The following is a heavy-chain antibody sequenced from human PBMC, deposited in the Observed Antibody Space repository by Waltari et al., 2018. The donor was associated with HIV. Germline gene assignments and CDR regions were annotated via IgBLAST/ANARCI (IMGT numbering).Heavy chain of an antibody. J-gene: IGHJ2*01. CDR1: GFTFSAYS. V-gene: IGHV3-11*05. Sequence: QVQLVESGGGLVKPGGSLSLPCAAPGFTFSAYSMTGTRQAPGKGLEWVSYISSSSSYTNYADSVKGRFTISRDNAKNSLYLQMNSLRAEDTAVYYCARWGVTTADWYFDLWGRGTLVTVSS. D-gene: IGHD3-16*01. CDR3: ARWGVTTADWYFDL. CDR2: ISSSSSYT.